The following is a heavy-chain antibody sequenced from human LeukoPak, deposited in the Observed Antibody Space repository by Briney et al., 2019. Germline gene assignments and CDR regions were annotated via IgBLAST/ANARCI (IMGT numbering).Heavy chain of an antibody. Sequence: PSETLSLTCTVSGGSIGTYYWSWIRQSPGKGLEWIGYIYVTGSTRYNPYLQCRVTISVDTSRNQFFPKMSSVTAADTAVYYCARHIGGGIEDMDVWGKGTKVTVSS. CDR1: GGSIGTYY. CDR3: ARHIGGGIEDMDV. J-gene: IGHJ6*03. D-gene: IGHD3-16*02. CDR2: IYVTGST. V-gene: IGHV4-59*08.